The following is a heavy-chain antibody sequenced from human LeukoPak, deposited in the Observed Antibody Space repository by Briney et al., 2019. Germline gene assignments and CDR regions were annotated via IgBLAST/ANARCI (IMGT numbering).Heavy chain of an antibody. V-gene: IGHV3-23*01. CDR2: ITGSGHTT. CDR3: AKAIRNLGWYFDL. J-gene: IGHJ2*01. CDR1: GFTFSSYA. Sequence: GGSLRLSCAASGFTFSSYAMSWVRQAPGKGLEWVSGITGSGHTTYYADSVKGRFTISRDNYKNTLYVQMNSLRAEDTAVYYCAKAIRNLGWYFDLWGRGILVTVSS. D-gene: IGHD1-14*01.